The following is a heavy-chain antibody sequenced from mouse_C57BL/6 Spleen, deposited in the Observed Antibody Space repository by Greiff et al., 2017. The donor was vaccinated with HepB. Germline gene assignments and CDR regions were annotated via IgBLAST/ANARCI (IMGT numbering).Heavy chain of an antibody. CDR3: TGGGGNY. CDR2: IRLKSDNYAT. CDR1: GFTFSNYW. V-gene: IGHV6-3*01. J-gene: IGHJ2*01. D-gene: IGHD1-1*02. Sequence: EVQLVESGGGLVQPGGSMKLSCVASGFTFSNYWMNWVRQSPEKGLEWVAQIRLKSDNYATHYAESVKGRFTISRDDSKSSVYLQMNNLRVEDTGIYYCTGGGGNYWGQGTTLTVSS.